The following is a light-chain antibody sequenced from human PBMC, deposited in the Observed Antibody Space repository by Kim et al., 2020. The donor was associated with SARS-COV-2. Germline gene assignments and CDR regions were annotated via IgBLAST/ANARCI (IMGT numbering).Light chain of an antibody. V-gene: IGKV1-5*01. CDR3: QEYKSDSWT. CDR1: QSINIW. CDR2: DAP. Sequence: DIQMTQSPSTLSASVGDRVTITCRASQSINIWLAWYQQKPGKAPNLLIYDAPNLESGVPSRFSGSGSGTQFTLTINSLQPDDFATYYCQEYKSDSWTFGQGTKVDIK. J-gene: IGKJ1*01.